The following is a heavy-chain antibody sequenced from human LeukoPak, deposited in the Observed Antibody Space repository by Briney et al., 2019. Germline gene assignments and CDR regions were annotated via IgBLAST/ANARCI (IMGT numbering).Heavy chain of an antibody. CDR1: GFTVSSNY. CDR2: IYSGGST. D-gene: IGHD4-17*01. J-gene: IGHJ4*02. CDR3: ARNFGDYGSRFDY. V-gene: IGHV3-66*01. Sequence: GGSLRLSCAASGFTVSSNYMSWVRQAPGKGLEWVSVIYSGGSTYYADSVKGRFTISRDNSKNTLYLQMNSLRAEDTAVYYCARNFGDYGSRFDYWGRGTLVTVAS.